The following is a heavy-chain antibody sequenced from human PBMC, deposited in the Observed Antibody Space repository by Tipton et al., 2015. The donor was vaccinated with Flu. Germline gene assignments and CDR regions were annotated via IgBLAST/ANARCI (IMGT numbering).Heavy chain of an antibody. Sequence: SLRLSCAASGSSFNIYTMMWVRLVPGKGLEWVASIDPTSSHIHYGDSVRSRFTISRDNAKYSVFLHMDNLGDDDTAVYFCARDYNWGEGYWGQGTLVAVSS. CDR3: ARDYNWGEGY. CDR1: GSSFNIYT. V-gene: IGHV3-21*01. J-gene: IGHJ4*02. CDR2: IDPTSSHI. D-gene: IGHD7-27*01.